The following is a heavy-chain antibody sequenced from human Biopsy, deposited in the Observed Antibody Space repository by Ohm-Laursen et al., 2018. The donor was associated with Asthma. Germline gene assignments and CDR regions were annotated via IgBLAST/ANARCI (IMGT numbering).Heavy chain of an antibody. D-gene: IGHD3-16*01. J-gene: IGHJ4*02. CDR3: ARRGGVRRYFDY. Sequence: PSQTLSLTCTVSGGSISSNFYYWGWIRQPPGKGLEWIGNIYKSGQVYYNLSLKSRVTISVDTSKNQFSLQLSSVTAADTAVYFCARRGGVRRYFDYWGQGTLVTVSS. CDR1: GGSISSNFYY. CDR2: IYKSGQV. V-gene: IGHV4-30-4*01.